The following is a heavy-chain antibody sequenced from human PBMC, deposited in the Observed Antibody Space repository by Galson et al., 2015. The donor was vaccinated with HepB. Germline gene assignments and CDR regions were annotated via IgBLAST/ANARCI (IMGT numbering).Heavy chain of an antibody. CDR2: ITSSSSYI. D-gene: IGHD6-13*01. V-gene: IGHV3-21*04. CDR1: GFTFSTYT. CDR3: ARDGEYSSSLGAFDI. J-gene: IGHJ3*02. Sequence: SLRLSCAASGFTFSTYTVNWVRQAPGKGLEWVSSITSSSSYIYYADSAKGRFTISRDNAKNSLYLQMNSLRAEDAALYYCARDGEYSSSLGAFDIWGQGTMVTVSS.